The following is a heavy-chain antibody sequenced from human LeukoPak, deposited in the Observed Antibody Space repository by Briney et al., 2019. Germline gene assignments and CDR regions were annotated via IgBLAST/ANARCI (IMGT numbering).Heavy chain of an antibody. Sequence: PSQTLSLTCAVYGGSFSGSYWSWIRQPPGNGLEWIGEINHSGSTNSNPSLKSRVTISVDTSKNQFSLKLSSVTAADTAVYYCAICDSSGYYLEWGQGTLVTVSS. CDR1: GGSFSGSY. D-gene: IGHD3-22*01. J-gene: IGHJ4*02. V-gene: IGHV4-34*01. CDR2: INHSGST. CDR3: AICDSSGYYLE.